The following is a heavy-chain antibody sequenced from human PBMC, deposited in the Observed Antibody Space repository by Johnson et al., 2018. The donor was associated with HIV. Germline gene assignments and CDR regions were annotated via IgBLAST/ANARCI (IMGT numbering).Heavy chain of an antibody. CDR1: GFTFSSYG. Sequence: QVQLVESGGGVVQPGGSLRLSCAASGFTFSSYGMHWVRQAPGKGLEWVAVIWFDGNNKHYSDSVKGRFTISRDNSNNILYLQMNSLRVEDTAVYYCAKVAVATAAGGVAFDIWGQGTMVTVSS. CDR3: AKVAVATAAGGVAFDI. J-gene: IGHJ3*02. CDR2: IWFDGNNK. V-gene: IGHV3-33*06. D-gene: IGHD6-13*01.